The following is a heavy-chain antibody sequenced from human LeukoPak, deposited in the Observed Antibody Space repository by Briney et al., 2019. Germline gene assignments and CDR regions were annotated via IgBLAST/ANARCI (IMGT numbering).Heavy chain of an antibody. CDR1: GGSINSYY. J-gene: IGHJ4*02. CDR3: ARGSNLGYFDY. D-gene: IGHD3-16*01. Sequence: SETLSLTCNVSGGSINSYYWSWIRQPPGKGLEWIGEINHSGSTNYNPSLKGRVTISVDTSKSQFSLKLSSVTAADTAVYYCARGSNLGYFDYWGQGTLVTVSS. V-gene: IGHV4-34*01. CDR2: INHSGST.